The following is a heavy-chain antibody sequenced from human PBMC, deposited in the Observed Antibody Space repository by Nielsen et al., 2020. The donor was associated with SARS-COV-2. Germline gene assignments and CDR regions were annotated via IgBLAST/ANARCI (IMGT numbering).Heavy chain of an antibody. CDR2: IYYSGNT. V-gene: IGHV4-59*13. CDR1: GGSITTYY. J-gene: IGHJ4*02. D-gene: IGHD7-27*01. Sequence: SETLSITCAVSGGSITTYYWHWIRQSPGKGLEWIGYIYYSGNTNYNPSLKSRVTISVDTSKNQFSLKLSSVTAADTAVYYCARDDDNWGSLAYWGQGTLVTVSS. CDR3: ARDDDNWGSLAY.